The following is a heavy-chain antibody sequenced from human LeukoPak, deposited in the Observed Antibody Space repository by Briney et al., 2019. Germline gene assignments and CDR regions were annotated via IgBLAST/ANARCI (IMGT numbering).Heavy chain of an antibody. Sequence: PGGSLRLSCAASRFTFSSYSMNWVRQAPGKGLEWVSSISSSSSYIYYADSVKGRFTISRDNAKNSLYLQMNSLRAEDTAVYYCAREKLRDGAFDIWGQGTMVTVSS. CDR1: RFTFSSYS. D-gene: IGHD5-24*01. V-gene: IGHV3-21*01. CDR3: AREKLRDGAFDI. J-gene: IGHJ3*02. CDR2: ISSSSSYI.